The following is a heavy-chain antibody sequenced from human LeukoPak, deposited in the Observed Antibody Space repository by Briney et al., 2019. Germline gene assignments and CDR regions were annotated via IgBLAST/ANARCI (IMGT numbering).Heavy chain of an antibody. J-gene: IGHJ4*02. Sequence: GGSLRLSCAASGFTFSDNWMSWVRQAPGKGLEWVANIKGDGSEKYYVDSVKGRFTISRDNTKNSLYLQMNSLRVDDTAIYYCTRDGFSGSYCDWGQGTLVTVSS. CDR3: TRDGFSGSYCD. CDR2: IKGDGSEK. CDR1: GFTFSDNW. V-gene: IGHV3-7*01. D-gene: IGHD1-26*01.